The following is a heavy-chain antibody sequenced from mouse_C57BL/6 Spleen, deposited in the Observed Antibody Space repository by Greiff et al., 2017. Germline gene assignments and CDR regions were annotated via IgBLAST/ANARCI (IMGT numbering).Heavy chain of an antibody. CDR2: IDPENGDI. CDR3: TTLYYPMDY. CDR1: GFNIKDDY. V-gene: IGHV14-4*01. Sequence: VQLQQSGAELVRPGASVKLSCTASGFNIKDDYMHWVKQRPEQGLAWIGWIDPENGDIEYASKFQGKATLAADTSSSTAYLQLSSLTSEDTAVYYCTTLYYPMDYWGQGTSVTVSS. J-gene: IGHJ4*01.